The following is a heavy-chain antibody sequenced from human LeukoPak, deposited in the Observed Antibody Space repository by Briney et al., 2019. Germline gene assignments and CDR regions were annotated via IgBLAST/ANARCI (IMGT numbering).Heavy chain of an antibody. CDR3: ARTLVGALY. J-gene: IGHJ4*02. Sequence: PSETLSLTCSVSGDSITTNNYYWGWIRQPPGKGLEWIGNIHYSGSTYYSPSLKSRVTISVDTSKNQFSLKLSSVTAADTAVYYCARTLVGALYWGQGTLVTVSS. CDR2: IHYSGST. D-gene: IGHD1-26*01. CDR1: GDSITTNNYY. V-gene: IGHV4-39*07.